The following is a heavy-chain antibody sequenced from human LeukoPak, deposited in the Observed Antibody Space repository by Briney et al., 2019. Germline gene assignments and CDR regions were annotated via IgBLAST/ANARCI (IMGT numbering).Heavy chain of an antibody. D-gene: IGHD2-8*01. Sequence: SETLSLTCTVSGYSISSGYYWGWIRQPPGKGLEWIGNIFHSGSTCYNPSLKSRVTISVDSSNNRFSLKLNSVTAADTAVYYCARDPNIVLMVYAPHFDYWGQGTLVTVSS. J-gene: IGHJ4*02. CDR2: IFHSGST. V-gene: IGHV4-38-2*02. CDR3: ARDPNIVLMVYAPHFDY. CDR1: GYSISSGYY.